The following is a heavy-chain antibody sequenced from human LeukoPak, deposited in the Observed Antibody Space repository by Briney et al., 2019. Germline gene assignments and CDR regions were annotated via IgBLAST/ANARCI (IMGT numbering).Heavy chain of an antibody. CDR1: GLTFSDHY. Sequence: GGSLRLSCAASGLTFSDHYMSWIRQAPGKGLEWVSYISSSGSTIYYADSVKGRFTISRDNAKNSLYLQMNSLRAEDTAVYYCARGTDDYYYYMDVWGKGTTVTISS. J-gene: IGHJ6*03. CDR2: ISSSGSTI. CDR3: ARGTDDYYYYMDV. V-gene: IGHV3-11*01.